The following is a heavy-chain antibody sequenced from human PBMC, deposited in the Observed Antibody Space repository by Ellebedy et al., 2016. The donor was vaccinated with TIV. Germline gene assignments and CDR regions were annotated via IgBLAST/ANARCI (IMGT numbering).Heavy chain of an antibody. V-gene: IGHV3-23*01. CDR1: GSSLGGYA. J-gene: IGHJ3*02. CDR3: VRELKTTAGTAGFDI. D-gene: IGHD6-13*01. CDR2: ISGDGHSR. Sequence: PGGSLRLSCAVSGSSLGGYAMGWVRQAPGKGLEWVSAISGDGHSRYYAASVEGRLTISRDDSKNTLHLQMNDMRGEDTAKYYCVRELKTTAGTAGFDIWGQGTMVTVSS.